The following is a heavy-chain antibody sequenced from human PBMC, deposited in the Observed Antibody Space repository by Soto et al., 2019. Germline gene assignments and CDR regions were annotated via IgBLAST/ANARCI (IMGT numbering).Heavy chain of an antibody. CDR2: INHLGSI. D-gene: IGHD2-21*01. CDR1: GGSLSDYV. V-gene: IGHV4-34*01. Sequence: PSETLCLTCVVSGGSLSDYVWSWIRQPPGMALEWIGEINHLGSINYNPSLKSRVTMSVDTSKNQFSLTLNSVTAADTATYYCARGGISHWAYFYYMDVWDRGTMVTVSS. CDR3: ARGGISHWAYFYYMDV. J-gene: IGHJ6*03.